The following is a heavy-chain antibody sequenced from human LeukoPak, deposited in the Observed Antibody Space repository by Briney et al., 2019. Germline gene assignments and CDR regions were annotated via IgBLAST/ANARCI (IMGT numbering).Heavy chain of an antibody. CDR1: GYSFTSYW. D-gene: IGHD3-22*01. V-gene: IGHV5-51*01. Sequence: GESLKISCKGSGYSFTSYWIGWVRQMPGKGLEWMGIIYPADSDIRYSPSVQGQVTISADKSISTAYLQWSSLKASDTAMYYCARLTTHYDSSGYPYYFDYWGQGTLVTVSS. J-gene: IGHJ4*02. CDR3: ARLTTHYDSSGYPYYFDY. CDR2: IYPADSDI.